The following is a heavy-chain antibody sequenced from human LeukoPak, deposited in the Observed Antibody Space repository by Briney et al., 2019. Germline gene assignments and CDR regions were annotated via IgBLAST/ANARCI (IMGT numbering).Heavy chain of an antibody. CDR3: AKWAYYDFWSGHYKSHFDS. J-gene: IGHJ4*02. V-gene: IGHV3-23*01. D-gene: IGHD3-3*01. CDR1: GFTFKNYA. CDR2: IRDSGNGT. Sequence: HPGGSLRLSCVVSGFTFKNYAMSWVRQAPGKGLECVSSIRDSGNGTDYADSVKGRFTVSRNNSKNTLYLHMNTLSAEDTAVYYCAKWAYYDFWSGHYKSHFDSWGQGTLVTVS.